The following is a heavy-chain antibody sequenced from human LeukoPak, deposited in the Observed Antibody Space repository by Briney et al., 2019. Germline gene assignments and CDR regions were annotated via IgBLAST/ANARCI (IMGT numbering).Heavy chain of an antibody. V-gene: IGHV4-59*02. CDR2: IYHSGST. CDR1: SDSVSSYY. J-gene: IGHJ3*02. Sequence: SETLSLTCTVSSDSVSSYYWTWIRQPLGKGQEWIGYIYHSGSTNYNPSLKSRVTISVDTSKNQFSLKLSSVTAADTAVYYCAGTVVGTTWRAFDIWGQGTMVTVSS. D-gene: IGHD1-26*01. CDR3: AGTVVGTTWRAFDI.